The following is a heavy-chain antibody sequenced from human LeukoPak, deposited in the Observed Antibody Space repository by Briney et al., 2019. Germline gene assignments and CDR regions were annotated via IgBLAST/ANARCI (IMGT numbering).Heavy chain of an antibody. Sequence: PGGSLRLSCAASGFTFSSYVMHWVRQAPGKGLEWVAIISYDGSNEYYADSVKGRFTISRDNSKNTLCLQMNSLRAEDTAVYYCASILLWFVYDYWGQGTLVTVSS. D-gene: IGHD3-10*01. J-gene: IGHJ4*02. CDR2: ISYDGSNE. CDR1: GFTFSSYV. CDR3: ASILLWFVYDY. V-gene: IGHV3-30*04.